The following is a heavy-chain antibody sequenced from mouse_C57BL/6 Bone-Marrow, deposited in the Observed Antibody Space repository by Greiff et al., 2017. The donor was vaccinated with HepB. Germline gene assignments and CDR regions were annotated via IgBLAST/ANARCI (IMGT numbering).Heavy chain of an antibody. CDR2: INPYNGGT. Sequence: VQLQQSGPVLVKPGASVKMSCKASGYTFTDYYMNWVKQSHGKSLEWIGVINPYNGGTSYNQKFKGKATLTVDKSSSTAYMELNSLTSEDSAVYYCARWGVTPCAMDYWGQGTSVTVSS. J-gene: IGHJ4*01. CDR1: GYTFTDYY. CDR3: ARWGVTPCAMDY. V-gene: IGHV1-19*01. D-gene: IGHD2-2*01.